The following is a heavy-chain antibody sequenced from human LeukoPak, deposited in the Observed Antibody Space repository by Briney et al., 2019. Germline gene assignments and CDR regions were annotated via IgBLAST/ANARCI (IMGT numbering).Heavy chain of an antibody. V-gene: IGHV3-23*01. Sequence: PVGSLRLSCGASGFTFSSYAMTWVRQAPGKGLEWVSAISYDRGNIYYADSVKGRFTISRDNSKNIVYLQMNSLRAEDTAVYYCAKDGLARGANWFDPWGQGTLVTVSS. CDR1: GFTFSSYA. D-gene: IGHD3-10*01. J-gene: IGHJ5*02. CDR2: ISYDRGNI. CDR3: AKDGLARGANWFDP.